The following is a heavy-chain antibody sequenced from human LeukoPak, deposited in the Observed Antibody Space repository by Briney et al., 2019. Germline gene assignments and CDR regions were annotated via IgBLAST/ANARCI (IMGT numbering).Heavy chain of an antibody. CDR3: ARVYSYGYYYYYMDV. CDR2: MNPNSGNT. D-gene: IGHD5-18*01. Sequence: GASVKVSCKASGYTFTSYDINWVRQATGQGLEWMGWMNPNSGNTGYTQKFQGRVTMTRNTSISTAYMELSSLRSEDTAVYYCARVYSYGYYYYYMDVWGKGTTVTVSS. V-gene: IGHV1-8*01. CDR1: GYTFTSYD. J-gene: IGHJ6*03.